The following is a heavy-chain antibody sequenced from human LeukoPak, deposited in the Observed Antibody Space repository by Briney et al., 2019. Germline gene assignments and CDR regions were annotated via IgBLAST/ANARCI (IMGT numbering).Heavy chain of an antibody. J-gene: IGHJ3*02. D-gene: IGHD3-22*01. V-gene: IGHV4-59*08. CDR2: IYYSGST. Sequence: SETLSLTCTVSGGSISSYYWSWIRQPPGKGLEWIGYIYYSGSTNYNPSLKSRVTISVDTSKNQFSLKLSSVTAADTAVYFCARRGYDSSGYYFAPDAFDIWGQGTMVTVSS. CDR3: ARRGYDSSGYYFAPDAFDI. CDR1: GGSISSYY.